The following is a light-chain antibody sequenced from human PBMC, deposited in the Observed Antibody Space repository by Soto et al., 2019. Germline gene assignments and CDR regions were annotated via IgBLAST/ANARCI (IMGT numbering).Light chain of an antibody. J-gene: IGKJ1*01. CDR1: QGITNG. Sequence: DIQMSQSASSVSASVGDRVTITGRASQGITNGLAWYQQKPGKAPKLLIYAASGLPSGVPSRFSGSGSGTDFTLTISSLQPEDFATYYCQQAKNFPWTFGQGTKVDI. V-gene: IGKV1-12*01. CDR3: QQAKNFPWT. CDR2: AAS.